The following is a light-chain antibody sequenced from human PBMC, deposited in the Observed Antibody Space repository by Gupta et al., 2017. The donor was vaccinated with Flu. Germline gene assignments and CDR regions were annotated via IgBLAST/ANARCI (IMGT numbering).Light chain of an antibody. Sequence: VTPGQPASISCKSSQSLLHGDGKTYLYWYLQKPGQPPHLLIYEVSKRFSGVPDRFSGSGSGTEFTLKISRVEAEDVGVFYCRQSVQIAFSFGHGTKVDIK. V-gene: IGKV2D-29*01. J-gene: IGKJ3*01. CDR1: QSLLHGDGKTY. CDR2: EVS. CDR3: RQSVQIAFS.